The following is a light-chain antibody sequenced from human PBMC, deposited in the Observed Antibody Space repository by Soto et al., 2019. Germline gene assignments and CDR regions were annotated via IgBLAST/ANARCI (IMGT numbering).Light chain of an antibody. CDR3: QQYYSTPYT. CDR1: QSVLYSSNNKNH. Sequence: DIVMTQSPDSLAVSLGERATINCKSSQSVLYSSNNKNHLAWHQQKPGQPPKVLIYWASTRESGVPDRFSGSGSGTDFTLTSSSLQAEDVAVYYCQQYYSTPYTFGQGTKLEIK. J-gene: IGKJ2*01. CDR2: WAS. V-gene: IGKV4-1*01.